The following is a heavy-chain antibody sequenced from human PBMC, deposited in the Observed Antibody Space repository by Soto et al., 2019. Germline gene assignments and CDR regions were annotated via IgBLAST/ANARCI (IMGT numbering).Heavy chain of an antibody. CDR3: ARSITIPFWHRPGYYYYGMDV. V-gene: IGHV4-4*02. D-gene: IGHD3-16*01. Sequence: QVQLQESGPGLVKPSGTLSLTCAVSGGSISSSNWWSWVRQPPGKGLEWIGEIYHSGSTNYNPSLKSRVTISVDKSKNQFSLKLSSVTAADTAVYYCARSITIPFWHRPGYYYYGMDVWGQGTTVTVSS. CDR1: GGSISSSNW. CDR2: IYHSGST. J-gene: IGHJ6*02.